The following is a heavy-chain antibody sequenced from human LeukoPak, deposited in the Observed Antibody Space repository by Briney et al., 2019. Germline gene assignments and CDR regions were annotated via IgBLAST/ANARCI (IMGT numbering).Heavy chain of an antibody. J-gene: IGHJ4*02. CDR1: GFTFSK. Sequence: GGSLRLSCAASGFTFSKMNWVRQAPGKGLKWVSYISSSGATRYYADSVKGRFTISRDNAKNSLYLQMNSLRAADTAVYYCARVSGPVAGTWYFDYWGQGTLVTVSS. V-gene: IGHV3-48*03. D-gene: IGHD6-19*01. CDR2: ISSSGATR. CDR3: ARVSGPVAGTWYFDY.